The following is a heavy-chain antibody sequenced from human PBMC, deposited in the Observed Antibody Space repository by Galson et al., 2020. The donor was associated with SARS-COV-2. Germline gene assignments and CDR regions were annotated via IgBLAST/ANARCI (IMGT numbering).Heavy chain of an antibody. CDR3: ARTIQYYYGSRGYYRVFYFDY. D-gene: IGHD3-22*01. CDR2: IYYSGST. J-gene: IGHJ4*02. CDR1: GGSISSSSYY. V-gene: IGHV4-39*01. Sequence: SEPLSLTCTVSGGSISSSSYYWGWIRQPPGKGLEWIGSIYYSGSTYYNPSLKSRVTISVDTSKNQFSLKLSSVTAADTAVYNCARTIQYYYGSRGYYRVFYFDYWGQGTLVTVSS.